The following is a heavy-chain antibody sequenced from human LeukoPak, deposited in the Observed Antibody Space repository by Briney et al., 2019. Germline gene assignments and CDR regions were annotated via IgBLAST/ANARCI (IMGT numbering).Heavy chain of an antibody. CDR1: GYTFTSSD. D-gene: IGHD3-22*01. CDR2: MNPNSANT. Sequence: ASVKVSCKASGYTFTSSDINWVRQATGQGLEWMGWMNPNSANTGYAQKVQGRVTMTRDTSINTAYMVLSSLRSEDTAVYYCARAISYYDSSGYYVYYFDSWGQGTLVTVSS. CDR3: ARAISYYDSSGYYVYYFDS. V-gene: IGHV1-8*01. J-gene: IGHJ4*02.